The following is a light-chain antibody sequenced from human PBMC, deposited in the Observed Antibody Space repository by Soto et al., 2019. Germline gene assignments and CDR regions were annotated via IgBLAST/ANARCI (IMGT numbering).Light chain of an antibody. CDR2: EDH. J-gene: IGLJ2*01. Sequence: QSVSESPGKTVTISCTGSRGSIASNNVQWYQQRPGSAPTTVIYEDHQRPSGVPDRFSGSIDSSSNSASLTISGLKTEDEADYYCQSYDRNNQGVFGGGTKLTVL. CDR3: QSYDRNNQGV. V-gene: IGLV6-57*02. CDR1: RGSIASNN.